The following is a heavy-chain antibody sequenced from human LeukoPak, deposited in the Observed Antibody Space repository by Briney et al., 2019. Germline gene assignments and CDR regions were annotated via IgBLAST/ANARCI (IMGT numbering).Heavy chain of an antibody. Sequence: PGGSLRLSCTASGFTFEDYGMSWIRQAPGKGLAWVSGINWSGRSTGYADSVKGQFTISRDNAKNSLYLQMHSLRAEDTAFYYCARALYSNSWYYFEYWGQGILVTVSS. D-gene: IGHD6-13*01. CDR3: ARALYSNSWYYFEY. CDR2: INWSGRST. CDR1: GFTFEDYG. J-gene: IGHJ4*02. V-gene: IGHV3-20*04.